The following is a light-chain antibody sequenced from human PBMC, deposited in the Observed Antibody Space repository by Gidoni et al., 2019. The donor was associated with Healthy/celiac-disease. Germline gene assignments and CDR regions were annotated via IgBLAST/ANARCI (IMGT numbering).Light chain of an antibody. Sequence: DIQMTQSPSSLSASVGDRVTITCRASQSISSYLTWYQQKPGNAPKLLISAASSLQSGVPSRFSRSGSGKDFTLTISSLQPEECATYYCQQSYSTPPTFGQGTKVEIK. CDR2: AAS. CDR1: QSISSY. CDR3: QQSYSTPPT. J-gene: IGKJ1*01. V-gene: IGKV1-39*01.